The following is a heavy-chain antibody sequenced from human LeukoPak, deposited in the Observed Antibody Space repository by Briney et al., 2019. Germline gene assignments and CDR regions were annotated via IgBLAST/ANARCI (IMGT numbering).Heavy chain of an antibody. J-gene: IGHJ4*02. Sequence: SETLSLTCAVYGGSFSGYYWSWIRQPPGNGLEWIGEINHSGSTNYNPSLKSRVTISVDTSKNQFSLKLSSVTAADTAVYYCARTYCSGGSCVDYWGQGTLVTVSS. CDR1: GGSFSGYY. CDR2: INHSGST. CDR3: ARTYCSGGSCVDY. V-gene: IGHV4-34*01. D-gene: IGHD2-15*01.